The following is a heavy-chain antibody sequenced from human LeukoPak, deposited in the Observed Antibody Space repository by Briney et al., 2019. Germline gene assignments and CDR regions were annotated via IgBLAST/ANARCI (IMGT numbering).Heavy chain of an antibody. CDR3: ARDLSSSFDY. CDR2: IRYDGSNK. V-gene: IGHV3-30*02. D-gene: IGHD3-16*02. Sequence: PGGSLRLSCAASGFTFSSYGIQWVRQAPGKGLEWVAFIRYDGSNKYYVDSVKGRFTISRDNSKNTLYLQMNSLRAEDTAVYYCARDLSSSFDYWGRGTLVTVSS. J-gene: IGHJ4*02. CDR1: GFTFSSYG.